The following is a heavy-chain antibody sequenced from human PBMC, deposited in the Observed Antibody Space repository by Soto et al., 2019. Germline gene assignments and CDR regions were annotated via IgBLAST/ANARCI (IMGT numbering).Heavy chain of an antibody. J-gene: IGHJ4*02. D-gene: IGHD5-12*01. CDR1: GGSISSYY. CDR2: ISYSGST. V-gene: IGHV4-59*01. Sequence: PSETLSLTCTVSGGSISSYYWSWIRQPPGKGLEWIGYISYSGSTTYNPSLESRVTISVDTSNNHFSLILRSVTAADTAFYYCAREAGRYSGYVGHFDSWGQGALVTVSS. CDR3: AREAGRYSGYVGHFDS.